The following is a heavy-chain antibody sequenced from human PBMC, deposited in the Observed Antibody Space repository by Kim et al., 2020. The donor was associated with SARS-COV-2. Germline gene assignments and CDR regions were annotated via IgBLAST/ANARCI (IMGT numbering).Heavy chain of an antibody. J-gene: IGHJ4*01. CDR2: ISYDGSNK. CDR1: GFTFSSYG. CDR3: AKEGYYDFWSGYFDY. D-gene: IGHD3-3*01. V-gene: IGHV3-30*18. Sequence: GGSLRLSCAASGFTFSSYGMHWVRQAPGKGLEWVAVISYDGSNKYYADSVKGRFTISRDNSKNTLYLQMNSLRAEDTAVYYCAKEGYYDFWSGYFDYWG.